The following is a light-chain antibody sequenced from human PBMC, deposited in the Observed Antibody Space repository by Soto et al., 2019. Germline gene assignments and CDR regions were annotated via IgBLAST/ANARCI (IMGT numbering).Light chain of an antibody. CDR1: QSVSSSY. CDR3: QQYGSSPPWT. Sequence: EIVLTQSPGTLSLSPGERATLSCRASQSVSSSYLAWYQQKPGQAPRLLIYGASSRATGIPDRFSGSGSGKDFTLTINRLEPEDFAVYYCQQYGSSPPWTFGQGTKVEIK. J-gene: IGKJ1*01. V-gene: IGKV3-20*01. CDR2: GAS.